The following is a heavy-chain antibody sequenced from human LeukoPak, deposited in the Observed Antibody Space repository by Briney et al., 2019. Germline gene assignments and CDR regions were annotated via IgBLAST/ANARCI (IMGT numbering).Heavy chain of an antibody. V-gene: IGHV1-69*05. CDR3: ASYGEGIYFDY. CDR2: IIPIFGTA. Sequence: SVKVSCKASGGTFSSYAISWVRQAPGQGLEWMGRIIPIFGTANYAQKFQGRVTTTTDESTSTAYMELSSLRSEDTAVYYCASYGEGIYFDYWGQGTLVTVSS. D-gene: IGHD4-17*01. CDR1: GGTFSSYA. J-gene: IGHJ4*02.